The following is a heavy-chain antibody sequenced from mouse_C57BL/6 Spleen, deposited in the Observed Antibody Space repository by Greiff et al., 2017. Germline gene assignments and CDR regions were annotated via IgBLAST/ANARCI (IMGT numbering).Heavy chain of an antibody. CDR2: ISSGSSTI. D-gene: IGHD1-1*01. J-gene: IGHJ4*01. CDR1: GFTFSDYG. CDR3: ARTYGSSYLYYYAMDY. Sequence: EVKLMESGGGLVKPGGSLKLSCAASGFTFSDYGMHWVRQAPEKGLEWVAYISSGSSTIYYADTVKGRFTISRDNAKNTLFLQMTSLRSEDTAMYYCARTYGSSYLYYYAMDYWGQGTSVTVSS. V-gene: IGHV5-17*01.